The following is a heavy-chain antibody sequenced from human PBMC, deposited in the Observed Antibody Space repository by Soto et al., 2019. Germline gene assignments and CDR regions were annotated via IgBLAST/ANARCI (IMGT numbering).Heavy chain of an antibody. CDR3: ARFGSGYEADYYYYGMDV. Sequence: QVQLVQSGAEVKKPGSSVKVSCKASGGTFSSYAISWVRQAPGQGLEWMGGIIPIFGTANYAQKFQGRVTITADESTSTVYMELGSLRSEDTAVYYCARFGSGYEADYYYYGMDVWGQGTTVTVSS. V-gene: IGHV1-69*01. CDR1: GGTFSSYA. D-gene: IGHD5-12*01. J-gene: IGHJ6*02. CDR2: IIPIFGTA.